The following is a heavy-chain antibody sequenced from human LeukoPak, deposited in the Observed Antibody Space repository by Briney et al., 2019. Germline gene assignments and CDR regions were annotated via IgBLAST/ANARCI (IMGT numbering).Heavy chain of an antibody. D-gene: IGHD4-11*01. CDR2: ISTSTGDT. Sequence: GASVKVSCKASGGTFNSYAISWVRQAPGQGPEWMGWISTSTGDTKYTQKFQGRVTLTTDTSTSTAYMELSSLRSDDTAVYYCARDDNYGIFVNVDYWGQGTLVTVSS. V-gene: IGHV1-18*01. J-gene: IGHJ4*02. CDR1: GGTFNSYA. CDR3: ARDDNYGIFVNVDY.